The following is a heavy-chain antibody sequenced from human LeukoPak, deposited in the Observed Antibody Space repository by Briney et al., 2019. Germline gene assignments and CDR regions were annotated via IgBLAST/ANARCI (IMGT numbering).Heavy chain of an antibody. CDR3: AKDLLSGSGDYSWGVFDS. J-gene: IGHJ4*02. CDR1: GFTVSSNY. V-gene: IGHV3-53*01. D-gene: IGHD3-10*01. CDR2: IYSGGST. Sequence: GGSLRLSCAASGFTVSSNYMSWVRQAPGKGLEWVSVIYSGGSTYYADSVTGRFTISRDNSKNTLYLQMNSLRGEDTAVYYCAKDLLSGSGDYSWGVFDSWGQGTLVTVSS.